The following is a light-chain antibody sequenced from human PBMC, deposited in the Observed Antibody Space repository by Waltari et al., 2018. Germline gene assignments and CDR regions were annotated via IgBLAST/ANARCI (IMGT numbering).Light chain of an antibody. CDR1: GSNLGNTL. J-gene: IGLJ2*01. CDR3: GTWDNSLSGKV. V-gene: IGLV1-51*01. CDR2: ENS. Sequence: QSVLPQPPSVSAAPGQKLSIPCSGCGSNLGNTLVSWYQHLPGAAPKLVIYENSLRPSGIPDRFSGSKSGTSATLNITGLQTGDEAAYYCGTWDNSLSGKVFGGGTKLTVL.